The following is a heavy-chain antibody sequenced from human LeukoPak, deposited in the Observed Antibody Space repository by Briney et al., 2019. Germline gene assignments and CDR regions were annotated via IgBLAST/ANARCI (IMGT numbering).Heavy chain of an antibody. CDR1: GYTFTSYG. J-gene: IGHJ4*02. Sequence: ASVKDSFKASGYTFTSYGISWVRQAPGQGLEWMGWVSAYNGNTNYAQKLQGRVTMTTDTSTSTAYMELRSLRSDDTAVYYCARLVAYYFDYWGQGTLVTVSS. V-gene: IGHV1-18*01. CDR3: ARLVAYYFDY. CDR2: VSAYNGNT. D-gene: IGHD2-2*01.